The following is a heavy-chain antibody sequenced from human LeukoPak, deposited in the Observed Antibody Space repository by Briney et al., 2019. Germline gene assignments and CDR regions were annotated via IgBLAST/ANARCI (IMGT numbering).Heavy chain of an antibody. CDR1: GFTFSSNY. D-gene: IGHD5-12*01. CDR3: ARDKDQYSGYDSGLFDY. J-gene: IGHJ4*02. V-gene: IGHV3-21*01. Sequence: GGSLRLSCAASGFTFSSNYMSWVRQAPGKGLEWVSSITSSSSYIYYADSVKGRFTISRDNAKNSLYLQMNGLRAEDTALYYCARDKDQYSGYDSGLFDYWGQGTLVTVSS. CDR2: ITSSSSYI.